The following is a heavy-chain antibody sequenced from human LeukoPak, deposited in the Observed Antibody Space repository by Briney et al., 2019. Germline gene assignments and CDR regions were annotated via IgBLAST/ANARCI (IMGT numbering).Heavy chain of an antibody. D-gene: IGHD6-19*01. CDR3: ARVSDSSGWSFFDY. J-gene: IGHJ4*02. Sequence: GASVKVSCKASGYTFTSYGISWVRQAPGQGLEWMGWISAYNGNTNYAQKLQGRVTMTTDTSTSTAYMELRSLRSDDTAVYYCARVSDSSGWSFFDYWGQGTLVTVSS. CDR1: GYTFTSYG. V-gene: IGHV1-18*01. CDR2: ISAYNGNT.